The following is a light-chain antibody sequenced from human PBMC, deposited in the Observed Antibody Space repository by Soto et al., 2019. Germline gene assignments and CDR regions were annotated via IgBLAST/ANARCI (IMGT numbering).Light chain of an antibody. CDR1: QSVSSAY. V-gene: IGKV3-20*01. CDR3: QCYGSSWTCR. CDR2: AAS. J-gene: IGKJ1*01. Sequence: EIVLTQSPGTLSLSPGERATLSCRASQSVSSAYLAWYQHKPGKPPTLLIYAASSRVTGIPDRFSGRGSGTDFIPTFSSLEPEDFEWYNVQCYGSSWTCRFDKGPKVE.